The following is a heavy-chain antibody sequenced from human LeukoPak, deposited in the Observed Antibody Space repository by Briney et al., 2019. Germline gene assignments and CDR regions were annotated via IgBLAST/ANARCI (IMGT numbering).Heavy chain of an antibody. CDR3: ARESGSYGFDY. J-gene: IGHJ4*02. Sequence: GGSLRLSCAASGFTFSSYDMHWVRQAPGKGLEWVSAICTAGDTYYPGSVTGRFTISRENAKNSLYLQMNSLRAGDTAVYYCARESGSYGFDYWGQGTLVTVSS. D-gene: IGHD1-26*01. V-gene: IGHV3-13*01. CDR1: GFTFSSYD. CDR2: ICTAGDT.